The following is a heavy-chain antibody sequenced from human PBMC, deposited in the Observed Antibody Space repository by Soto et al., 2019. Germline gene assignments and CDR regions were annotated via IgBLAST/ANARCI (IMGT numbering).Heavy chain of an antibody. CDR2: IYPDDSDT. CDR1: GYSFTSYW. D-gene: IGHD6-19*01. Sequence: LGESLKISCKASGYSFTSYWIAWVRQMPGKGLEWMGIIYPDDSDTRYSPSFQGQVTISADRSISTAYLQWSSLKASDTAIYHCARAYSMGWPVLTAMDAWGQEKTVTVSS. CDR3: ARAYSMGWPVLTAMDA. J-gene: IGHJ6*02. V-gene: IGHV5-51*01.